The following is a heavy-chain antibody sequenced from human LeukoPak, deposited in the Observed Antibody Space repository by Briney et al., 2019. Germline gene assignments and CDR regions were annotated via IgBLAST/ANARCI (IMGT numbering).Heavy chain of an antibody. CDR1: GGSISSYY. V-gene: IGHV4-59*01. J-gene: IGHJ4*02. CDR3: ARGIAAVN. D-gene: IGHD6-13*01. CDR2: IYYSGST. Sequence: SGTLSLTCTVSGGSISSYYWSWIRQPPGKGLEWIGYIYYSGSTNYNPSLKSRVTISVDTSKNQFSLKLSSVTAADTAVYYCARGIAAVNWGQGTLVTVSS.